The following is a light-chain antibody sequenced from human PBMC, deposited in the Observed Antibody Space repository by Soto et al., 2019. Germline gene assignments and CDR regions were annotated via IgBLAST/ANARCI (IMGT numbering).Light chain of an antibody. V-gene: IGKV3-15*01. J-gene: IGKJ4*01. CDR1: QSVSSN. CDR2: GAS. CDR3: QEYNNWPLT. Sequence: EIVMTQSPATLSVSPGERATLSCRASQSVSSNLAWYQQKPGQAPRRLIYGASTRATGIPARFSGSGAGTYFKLTISSLQAEDFADYYCQEYNNWPLTFGGGTKVEIQ.